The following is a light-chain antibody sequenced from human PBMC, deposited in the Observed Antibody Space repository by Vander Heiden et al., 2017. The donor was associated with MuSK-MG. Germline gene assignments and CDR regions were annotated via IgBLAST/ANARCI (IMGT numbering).Light chain of an antibody. Sequence: DIVMTQSPDSLAVSLGERATINCKSSQSVLYSPNNKNYLAWYQQKPGQPPKLLIDWASAREYGGPDRFSGSGSGTDFTLTSSSLQPEDVAVYYRQQGYGTQTFGQGTMVQIK. V-gene: IGKV4-1*01. CDR3: QQGYGTQT. CDR2: WAS. CDR1: QSVLYSPNNKNY. J-gene: IGKJ1*01.